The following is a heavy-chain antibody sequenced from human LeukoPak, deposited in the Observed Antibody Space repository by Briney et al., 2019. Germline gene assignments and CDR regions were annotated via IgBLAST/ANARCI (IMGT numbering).Heavy chain of an antibody. Sequence: GGSLRLSCAASGFTFSSNNMNWVRQAPGKGLEWVSSISSGSTYIYYADSVKGRFTISRDDAKNSLYLQMDSLRIEDTAVYYCAKADDVDTAMVNYWGQGTLVTVSS. J-gene: IGHJ4*02. CDR2: ISSGSTYI. CDR1: GFTFSSNN. D-gene: IGHD5-18*01. CDR3: AKADDVDTAMVNY. V-gene: IGHV3-21*01.